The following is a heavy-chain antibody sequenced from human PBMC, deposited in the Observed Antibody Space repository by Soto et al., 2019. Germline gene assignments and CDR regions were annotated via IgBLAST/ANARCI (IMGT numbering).Heavy chain of an antibody. Sequence: TLSLTCTVSGGSISSYYWSWIRQPPGKGLEWIGYIYYSGSTNYNPSLKSRVTISVDTSKNQFSLKLSSVTAADTAVYYCARELVGARGIYYYYGMDVWGQGTTVTVSS. CDR1: GGSISSYY. J-gene: IGHJ6*02. V-gene: IGHV4-59*01. D-gene: IGHD1-26*01. CDR2: IYYSGST. CDR3: ARELVGARGIYYYYGMDV.